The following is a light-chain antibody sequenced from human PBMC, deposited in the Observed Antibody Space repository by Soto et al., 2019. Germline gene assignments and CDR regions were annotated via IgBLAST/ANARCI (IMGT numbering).Light chain of an antibody. CDR3: QQYNNWPYT. Sequence: EIVMTQSPATLSVSSGERATFSCRASQSVSSNLAWYQQKPGQAPRLLIYGASTRATGIPASFSGSGSGTEFTLTISSLQPEDFGVYYCQQYNNWPYTFGQGTRLEIK. CDR2: GAS. J-gene: IGKJ2*01. V-gene: IGKV3D-15*01. CDR1: QSVSSN.